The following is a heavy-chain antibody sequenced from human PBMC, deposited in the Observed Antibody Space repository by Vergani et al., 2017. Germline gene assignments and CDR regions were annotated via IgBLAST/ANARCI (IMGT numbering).Heavy chain of an antibody. Sequence: EVQLVQSGAEVKKPGESLKISCQSSGYSFTNYWIGWVRQMPEKGLEWMGIIHPADSDTRYSPSFQGQVTISVDKSISTAYLQRSSLRASDSAMYYCARLYGRDSSGSKYFDYWGQGTLVTVSS. CDR1: GYSFTNYW. CDR2: IHPADSDT. CDR3: ARLYGRDSSGSKYFDY. D-gene: IGHD3-22*01. J-gene: IGHJ4*02. V-gene: IGHV5-51*01.